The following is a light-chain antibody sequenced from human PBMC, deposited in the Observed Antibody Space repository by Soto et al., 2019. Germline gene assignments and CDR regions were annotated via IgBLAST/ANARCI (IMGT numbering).Light chain of an antibody. Sequence: DIQMTQSPPTLSASVGDRVTVTCRASQSISRTLAWYQQKPGKAPKLLIYAASSLQSGVPSRFSGSGSGTDFTLTISSLQPEDFATYYCQQSYSTLFTFGQGTRLEIK. CDR1: QSISRT. CDR3: QQSYSTLFT. J-gene: IGKJ5*01. V-gene: IGKV1-39*01. CDR2: AAS.